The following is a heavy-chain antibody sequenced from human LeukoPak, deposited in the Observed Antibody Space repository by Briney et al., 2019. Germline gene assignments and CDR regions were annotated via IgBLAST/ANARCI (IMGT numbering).Heavy chain of an antibody. V-gene: IGHV4-34*01. Sequence: SETLSLTCAVYGGSFSGYYWSWIRQPPGKGLEWIGEINHSGSTNYNPSLKSRVTISVDTSKNQFSLKLSSVTAADTAVYYCAREVFGVVTPGHYYYMDVRGKGTTVTVSS. CDR3: AREVFGVVTPGHYYYMDV. D-gene: IGHD3-3*01. CDR2: INHSGST. J-gene: IGHJ6*03. CDR1: GGSFSGYY.